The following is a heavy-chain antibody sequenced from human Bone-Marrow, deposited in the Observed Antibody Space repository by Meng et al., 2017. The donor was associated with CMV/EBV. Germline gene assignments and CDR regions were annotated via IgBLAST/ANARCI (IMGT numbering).Heavy chain of an antibody. CDR3: ARDQQLQAFDI. D-gene: IGHD5-18*01. CDR1: GGSISSSSYY. V-gene: IGHV4-39*07. Sequence: SETLSLTCTVSGGSISSSSYYWGWIRQPPGKGLEWIGSIYYSGSTYYNPSLKSRVTISVDTSKNQFSLKLSSVTAADTAVYYCARDQQLQAFDIWGQGTMVTVS. J-gene: IGHJ3*02. CDR2: IYYSGST.